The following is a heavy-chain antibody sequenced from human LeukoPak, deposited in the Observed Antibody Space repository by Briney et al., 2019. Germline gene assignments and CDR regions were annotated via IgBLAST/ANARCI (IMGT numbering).Heavy chain of an antibody. CDR1: GGSISSGGYY. CDR3: ASLGQQQLSRYFQH. D-gene: IGHD6-13*01. Sequence: SETLSLTCTVSGGSISSGGYYWSWIRQHPGKGLEWIGYIYYSGSTYYNPSLKSRVTISVDTSKNQFSLKLSSVTAADTAVYYCASLGQQQLSRYFQHWGQGTLVTVSS. J-gene: IGHJ1*01. CDR2: IYYSGST. V-gene: IGHV4-31*03.